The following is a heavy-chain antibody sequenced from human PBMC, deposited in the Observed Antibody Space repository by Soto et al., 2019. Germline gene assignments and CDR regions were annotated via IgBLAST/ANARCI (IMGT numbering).Heavy chain of an antibody. CDR1: GGTFSSYA. CDR3: ARGGRDTIGWELPPDY. V-gene: IGHV1-69*14. D-gene: IGHD1-26*01. J-gene: IGHJ4*02. Sequence: QVQLVQSGAEVKKPGSSVKVSCKASGGTFSSYAISWVRQAPGQGLEWMGGIIPIFGTANYAQKFQGRVTINADKYTRKAYMEMSSMRSEDTAVYYCARGGRDTIGWELPPDYWGQGTLVTVSS. CDR2: IIPIFGTA.